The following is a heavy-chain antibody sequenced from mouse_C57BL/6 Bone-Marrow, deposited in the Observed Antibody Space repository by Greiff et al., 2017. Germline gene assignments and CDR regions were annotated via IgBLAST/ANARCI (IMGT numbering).Heavy chain of an antibody. Sequence: EVQLVESGGGLVQPGGSLSLSCAASGFTFTDYYMSWVRQPPGKALEWLGFIRNTANGYTTEYSASVKGRFTISRDNSQSILYLQMNALRAEDSATYYCAISYGGSYDAYWGQGTLVTVSA. J-gene: IGHJ3*01. V-gene: IGHV7-3*01. CDR2: IRNTANGYTT. D-gene: IGHD1-1*01. CDR3: AISYGGSYDAY. CDR1: GFTFTDYY.